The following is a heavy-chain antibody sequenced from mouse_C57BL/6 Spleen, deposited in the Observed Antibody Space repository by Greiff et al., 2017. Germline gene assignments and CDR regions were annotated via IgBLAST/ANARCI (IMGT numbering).Heavy chain of an antibody. CDR3: ATETGTGYWFDY. J-gene: IGHJ2*01. Sequence: VQLQESGPELVKPGASVKISCTASGYSFTGYYMHWVKQSPEKSLEWIGEINPSTGGTSYNQKFKGKATLTVDKSSSTAYMQLKSLASEDSAVYYGATETGTGYWFDYWGQGTTLTVSS. V-gene: IGHV1-43*01. CDR1: GYSFTGYY. CDR2: INPSTGGT. D-gene: IGHD4-1*01.